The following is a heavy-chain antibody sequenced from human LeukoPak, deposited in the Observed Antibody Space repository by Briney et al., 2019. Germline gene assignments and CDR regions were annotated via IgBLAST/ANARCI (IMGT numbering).Heavy chain of an antibody. V-gene: IGHV3-21*01. CDR1: GFTFSSYS. D-gene: IGHD3-22*01. J-gene: IGHJ6*02. CDR2: ISSSSSYI. Sequence: GGSLRLSCAASGFTFSSYSMNWVRQAPGKGLEWVSSISSSSSYIYYADSVKGRFTISRDNGKNSLYLQMNSLRAEDTAVYYCARDRYYYDSSGYYYESLPPHSTNYGMDVWGQGTTVTVSS. CDR3: ARDRYYYDSSGYYYESLPPHSTNYGMDV.